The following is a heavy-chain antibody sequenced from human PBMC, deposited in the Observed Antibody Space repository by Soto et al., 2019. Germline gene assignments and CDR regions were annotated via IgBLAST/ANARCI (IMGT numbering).Heavy chain of an antibody. Sequence: QVQLVQSGSEVKKPGASVKVSCKASGYPFSDNQIHWLRRAPGQGLEWMGRINPKSDDTNYAQKYQGRVPMTRDTSMDTAYLELTGLTSDDTATYYCSRKHSLDYIRWGLDPWGQGTLVTVSS. V-gene: IGHV1-2*02. CDR1: GYPFSDNQ. J-gene: IGHJ5*02. D-gene: IGHD4-4*01. CDR2: INPKSDDT. CDR3: SRKHSLDYIRWGLDP.